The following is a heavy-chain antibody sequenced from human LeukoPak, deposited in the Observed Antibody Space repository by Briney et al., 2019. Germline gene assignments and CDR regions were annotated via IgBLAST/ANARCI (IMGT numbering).Heavy chain of an antibody. V-gene: IGHV1-2*02. CDR3: AREGGVAIDAFDI. D-gene: IGHD2-15*01. CDR1: GYTFTGYY. CDR2: INPNSGGT. Sequence: ASVKVSCKASGYTFTGYYMHWVRQAPGHGLEWMGWINPNSGGTNYAQKFQGRVTMTRDTSISTAYTELSRLRSDDTAVYYCAREGGVAIDAFDIWGQGTMVTVSS. J-gene: IGHJ3*02.